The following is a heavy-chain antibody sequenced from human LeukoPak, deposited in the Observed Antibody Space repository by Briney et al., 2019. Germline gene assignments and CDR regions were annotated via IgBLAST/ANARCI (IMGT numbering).Heavy chain of an antibody. CDR3: TIASGWYAFDY. J-gene: IGHJ4*02. CDR1: GFTFSNDW. CDR2: IRSKAYGGTT. Sequence: GGSLRLSCAASGFTFSNDWMSWVRQAPGKGLEWVGFIRSKAYGGTTEYAASVKGRFTISRDDSKSIAYLQMNSLKTEDTAVYYCTIASGWYAFDYWGQGTLVTVSS. V-gene: IGHV3-49*04. D-gene: IGHD6-19*01.